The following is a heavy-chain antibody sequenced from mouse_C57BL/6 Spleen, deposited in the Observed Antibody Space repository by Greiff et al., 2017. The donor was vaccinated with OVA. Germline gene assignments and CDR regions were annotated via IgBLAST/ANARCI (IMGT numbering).Heavy chain of an antibody. CDR1: GYTFTSYW. D-gene: IGHD2-1*01. V-gene: IGHV1-72*01. Sequence: LQQPGAELVKPGASVKLSCKASGYTFTSYWMHWVKQRPGRGLEWIGRIDPNSGGTKYNEKFKSKATLTVDKPSSTAYMQLSSLTSEDSAVYYCAPGGPYGNYDYAMDYWGQGTSVTVSS. J-gene: IGHJ4*01. CDR3: APGGPYGNYDYAMDY. CDR2: IDPNSGGT.